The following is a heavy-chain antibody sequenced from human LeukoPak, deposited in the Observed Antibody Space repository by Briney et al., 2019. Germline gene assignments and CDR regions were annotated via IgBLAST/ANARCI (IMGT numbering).Heavy chain of an antibody. Sequence: ASVKVSCKASGYTFTSYAMNWVRQAPGQGLEWLGWINTNTGNPTYAQGFTGRFVFSLDTSVSTAYLQISSLKAEDTAVYYCARGVVAVAGQDYDYWGQGTLVTVSS. CDR3: ARGVVAVAGQDYDY. J-gene: IGHJ4*02. CDR2: INTNTGNP. D-gene: IGHD6-19*01. CDR1: GYTFTSYA. V-gene: IGHV7-4-1*02.